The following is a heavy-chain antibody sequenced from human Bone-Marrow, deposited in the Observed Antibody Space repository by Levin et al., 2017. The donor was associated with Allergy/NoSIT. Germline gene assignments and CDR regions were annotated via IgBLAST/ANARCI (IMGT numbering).Heavy chain of an antibody. J-gene: IGHJ6*02. CDR2: IIPIFGTA. V-gene: IGHV1-69*06. CDR3: AAPTTVTLYYYYYYGMDV. CDR1: GGTFSSYA. D-gene: IGHD4-11*01. Sequence: ASVKVSCKASGGTFSSYAISWVRQAPGQGLEWMGGIIPIFGTANYAQKFQGRVTITADKSTSTAYMELSSLRSEDTAVYYCAAPTTVTLYYYYYYGMDVWGQGTTVTVSS.